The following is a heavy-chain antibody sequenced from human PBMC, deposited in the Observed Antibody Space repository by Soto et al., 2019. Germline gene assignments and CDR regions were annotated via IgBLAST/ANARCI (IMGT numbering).Heavy chain of an antibody. CDR1: GGSISSYY. J-gene: IGHJ6*03. D-gene: IGHD3-3*01. CDR2: IYYSGST. CDR3: ARAEFITIFGRQYYYYYMDV. V-gene: IGHV4-59*08. Sequence: SETLSLTCTVSGGSISSYYWSWIRQPPGKGLEWIGYIYYSGSTNYNPSLKSRVTISVDTSKNQFSLKLSSVTAADTAVYYCARAEFITIFGRQYYYYYMDVWGKGTTVTVSS.